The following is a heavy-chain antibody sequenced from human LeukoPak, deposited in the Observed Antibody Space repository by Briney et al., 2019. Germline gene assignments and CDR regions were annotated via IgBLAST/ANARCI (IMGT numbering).Heavy chain of an antibody. V-gene: IGHV4-4*07. CDR1: DGSINTYF. CDR2: IDSSGTT. J-gene: IGHJ4*01. Sequence: SETLSLTCSVSDGSINTYFWSWIRQPAGKGLEWIGRIDSSGTTSLNPSHKSRVTISQDKSKKQFSLKLSSVTAADTAVYYCATGGYSAWCDYWGHGTQVIVSS. D-gene: IGHD6-19*01. CDR3: ATGGYSAWCDY.